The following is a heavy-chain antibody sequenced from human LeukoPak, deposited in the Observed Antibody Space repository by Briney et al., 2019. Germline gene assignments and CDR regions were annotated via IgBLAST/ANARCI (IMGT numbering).Heavy chain of an antibody. Sequence: GGSLRLSCAASGFTFSSYAMSWVRQTPGKGLEWVSAISGSGGSTYYADSVKGRFTISRDNSKNTLYLQMNSLRVEDTAIYYCAKDRSGSGSYYPDYWGQGTLVTVSS. CDR3: AKDRSGSGSYYPDY. J-gene: IGHJ4*02. V-gene: IGHV3-23*01. CDR1: GFTFSSYA. CDR2: ISGSGGST. D-gene: IGHD1-26*01.